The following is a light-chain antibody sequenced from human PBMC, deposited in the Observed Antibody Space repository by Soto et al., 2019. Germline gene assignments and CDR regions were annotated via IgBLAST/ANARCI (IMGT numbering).Light chain of an antibody. Sequence: ESVLTQSPATLSLSPGERATLSCRASQAVGSLLAWSQQKPGQAPRLLIYDASNRAAGVPARFSGSGSGTDFTLTISSLEPEDFAIYYCHERTNWRITFGQGTRLDIK. V-gene: IGKV3-11*01. CDR2: DAS. CDR3: HERTNWRIT. J-gene: IGKJ5*01. CDR1: QAVGSL.